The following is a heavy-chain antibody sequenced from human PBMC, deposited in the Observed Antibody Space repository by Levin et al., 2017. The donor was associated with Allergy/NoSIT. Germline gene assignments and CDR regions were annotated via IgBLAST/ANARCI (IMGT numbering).Heavy chain of an antibody. J-gene: IGHJ4*02. Sequence: PGGSLRLSCAASGFSFSTYSMTWVRQAPGKGLQWVSGISQSGQKTYYADSVKGRTTISRDNSRNILYLQMNNLRAEDTAVFYCAKADATGYFLDYWGQGILVTVSS. D-gene: IGHD3-9*01. CDR3: AKADATGYFLDY. CDR1: GFSFSTYS. V-gene: IGHV3-23*01. CDR2: ISQSGQKT.